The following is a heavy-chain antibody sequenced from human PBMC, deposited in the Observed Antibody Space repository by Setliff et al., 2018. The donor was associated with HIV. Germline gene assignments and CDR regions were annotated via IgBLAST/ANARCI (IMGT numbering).Heavy chain of an antibody. CDR3: AIDVLGGWLRPMPDF. Sequence: ASVKVSCKASGGTFSSYYMHWVRQAPGQGLEWMGIINPTGGHTNVAQKFQGRVTMTEDTTTYTDYMELSGLRSEDTAVYYCAIDVLGGWLRPMPDFWGPGTLVTVSS. CDR1: GGTFSSYY. J-gene: IGHJ4*02. V-gene: IGHV1-46*01. D-gene: IGHD5-12*01. CDR2: INPTGGHT.